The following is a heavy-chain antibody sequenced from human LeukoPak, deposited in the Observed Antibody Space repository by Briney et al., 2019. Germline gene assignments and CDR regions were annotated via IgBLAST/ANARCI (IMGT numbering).Heavy chain of an antibody. CDR3: ARQHYHENTGYDS. D-gene: IGHD3-22*01. CDR1: GGSISSYY. J-gene: IGHJ4*02. V-gene: IGHV4-4*07. Sequence: SETLSLTCTVSGGSISSYYWSWIRQPVGKGLEWIGRIYSSGITSYNPSLESRVTMSVDTSKNQFSLRLRSVTAADTAVYFCARQHYHENTGYDSWGQGVLVTVSS. CDR2: IYSSGIT.